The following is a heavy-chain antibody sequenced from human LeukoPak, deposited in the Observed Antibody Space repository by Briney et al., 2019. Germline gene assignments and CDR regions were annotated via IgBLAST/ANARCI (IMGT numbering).Heavy chain of an antibody. Sequence: GGSLRLSCAASGFPFSSYAMTWVRQAPGKGLGWVSAISGSGDKTYYADTVRGRFTISRDTSKNMVYLQMNSLRAEDTAVYYCAKDVVRGSGRINWFDPWGQGTLVTVSS. J-gene: IGHJ5*02. D-gene: IGHD3-10*01. CDR3: AKDVVRGSGRINWFDP. CDR2: ISGSGDKT. V-gene: IGHV3-23*01. CDR1: GFPFSSYA.